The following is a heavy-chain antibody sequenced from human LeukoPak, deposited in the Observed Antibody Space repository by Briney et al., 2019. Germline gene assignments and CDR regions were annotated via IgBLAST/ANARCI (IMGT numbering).Heavy chain of an antibody. CDR3: AREDYGSGNLYYYYMDV. Sequence: PSETLSLTCTVSGGSISSSSYYWGWIRRPPGKGLEWIGSIYYSGSTYYNPSLKSRVTISVDTSKNQFSLKLSSVTAADTAVYYCAREDYGSGNLYYYYMDVWGKGTTVTISS. CDR2: IYYSGST. J-gene: IGHJ6*03. V-gene: IGHV4-39*02. CDR1: GGSISSSSYY. D-gene: IGHD3-10*01.